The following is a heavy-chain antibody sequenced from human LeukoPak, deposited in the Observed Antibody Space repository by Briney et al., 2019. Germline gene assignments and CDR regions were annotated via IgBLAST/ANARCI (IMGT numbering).Heavy chain of an antibody. CDR1: GFSFTNFW. CDR2: IHPEGNEK. Sequence: GGSLRLSCAVSGFSFTNFWMSWVRQAPGRGRECVANIHPEGNEKYHVESVKGRFTISRDNTKNLLFLQMNAVRVEDTAVYYFARGDAFYGDHWGQGTLVTVSS. D-gene: IGHD3-16*01. V-gene: IGHV3-7*04. J-gene: IGHJ4*02. CDR3: ARGDAFYGDH.